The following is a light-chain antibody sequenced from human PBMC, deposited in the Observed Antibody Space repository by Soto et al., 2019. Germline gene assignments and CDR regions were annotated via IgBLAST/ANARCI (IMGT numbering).Light chain of an antibody. V-gene: IGKV2-28*01. J-gene: IGKJ5*01. CDR2: LGS. CDR1: QSLLHSNGYNY. CDR3: MQALQTPPT. Sequence: DIVMTQSPLSLPVTPGEPASISCRSSQSLLHSNGYNYLVWYLQKPGQSPQLLIYLGSNRASGVPDRFSGSGSGTDFTLKISRVEAEDVGVYYCMQALQTPPTFGQGTRLEIK.